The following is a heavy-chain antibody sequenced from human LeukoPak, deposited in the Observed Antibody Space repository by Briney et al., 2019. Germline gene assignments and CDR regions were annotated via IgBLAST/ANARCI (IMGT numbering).Heavy chain of an antibody. J-gene: IGHJ5*02. CDR2: IYYSGST. Sequence: KPSETLSLTCTVSGGPISSYYWSWIRQPPGKGLEWIGYIYYSGSTNYNPSLKSRVTISVDTSKNQFSLKLSSVTAADTAVYYCARSAAGRLFDPWGQGTLVTVSS. CDR1: GGPISSYY. D-gene: IGHD6-13*01. V-gene: IGHV4-59*01. CDR3: ARSAAGRLFDP.